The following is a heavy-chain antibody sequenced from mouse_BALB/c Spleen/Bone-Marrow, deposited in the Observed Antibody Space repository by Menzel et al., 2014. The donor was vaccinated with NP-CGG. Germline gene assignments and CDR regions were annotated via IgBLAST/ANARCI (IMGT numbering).Heavy chain of an antibody. CDR3: ARRSDYDYFDY. D-gene: IGHD2-4*01. J-gene: IGHJ2*01. CDR1: GFTFSNYG. CDR2: INSGGRYA. Sequence: EVKLVESGRDLVKPGGSLKLSCAASGFTFSNYGMSWVRQTPDKRLEWVATINSGGRYAFYPDSVKGRFTISRDNAKNALILQMSSLKSEHTAMYYSARRSDYDYFDYWGQGTTLTVSS. V-gene: IGHV5-6*02.